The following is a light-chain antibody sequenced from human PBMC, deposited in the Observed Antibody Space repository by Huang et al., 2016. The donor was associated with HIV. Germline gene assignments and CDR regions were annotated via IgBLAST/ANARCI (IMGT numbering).Light chain of an antibody. CDR2: GAS. V-gene: IGKV3-15*01. CDR3: QHYHDWPPLT. Sequence: EIVMTPSPATLSVSPGERATLSCRASQNIRTNVAWYQQKRGQPPRLLIYGASTRDAGIPARFSDSGSGTEFNLILASMQSEDFAVYYCQHYHDWPPLTFGGGTKVEIK. J-gene: IGKJ4*01. CDR1: QNIRTN.